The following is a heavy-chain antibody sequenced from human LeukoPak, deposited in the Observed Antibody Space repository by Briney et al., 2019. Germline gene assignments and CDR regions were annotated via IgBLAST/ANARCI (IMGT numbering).Heavy chain of an antibody. D-gene: IGHD3-10*01. CDR1: GFTFSSYD. Sequence: GGSLRLSCAASGFTFSSYDMNWVRQAPGKGLEWVSYISSSGSTIYYADSVKGRFTISRDNAKNSLYLQMNSLRAEDTAVYYCARDRITMVRGVRSALDYWGQGTLVTVSS. J-gene: IGHJ4*02. CDR3: ARDRITMVRGVRSALDY. CDR2: ISSSGSTI. V-gene: IGHV3-48*03.